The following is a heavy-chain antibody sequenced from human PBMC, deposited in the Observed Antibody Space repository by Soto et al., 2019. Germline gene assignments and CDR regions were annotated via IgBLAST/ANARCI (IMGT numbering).Heavy chain of an antibody. Sequence: SETLSLTCTVSCGSVTNSSYYWGWIRQSPGKGLEWIGSVYYRGRSYSKSSVKSRVTISVDTSKNRFSLSLNSVTASDTAVYFCVSQRTTVPTQAYFDYWGPGALVTVSS. CDR1: CGSVTNSSYY. CDR2: VYYRGRS. V-gene: IGHV4-39*01. D-gene: IGHD4-17*01. CDR3: VSQRTTVPTQAYFDY. J-gene: IGHJ4*02.